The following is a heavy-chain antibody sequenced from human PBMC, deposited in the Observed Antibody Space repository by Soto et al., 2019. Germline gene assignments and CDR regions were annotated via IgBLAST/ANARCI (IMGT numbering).Heavy chain of an antibody. CDR2: ISSSSSTI. D-gene: IGHD3-16*01. CDR3: ASPLRGAEDY. CDR1: GFTFSSYS. Sequence: EVQMVESGGGLVQPGGSLRLSCAASGFTFSSYSVKWVRQAPGKGLEWVSYISSSSSTIYYADSVKGRFTISRDNAKNSLYLQMNSLRAEDTAVYYCASPLRGAEDYCGQGTLVTVSS. J-gene: IGHJ4*02. V-gene: IGHV3-48*01.